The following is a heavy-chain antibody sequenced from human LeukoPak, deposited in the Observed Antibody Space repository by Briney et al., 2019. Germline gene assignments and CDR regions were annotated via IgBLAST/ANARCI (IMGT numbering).Heavy chain of an antibody. CDR1: GFTFSDYY. J-gene: IGHJ3*02. CDR3: ARAKYDSSGYYYSGFDI. CDR2: ITSRGSPV. V-gene: IGHV3-11*04. Sequence: GGSLRLSCAASGFTFSDYYMGWIRQAPGKGLEWVSYITSRGSPVYYADSLKGRFTMSRDNAKKSLYLQMNSLRAEDTAVYYCARAKYDSSGYYYSGFDIWGQGTMVTVSS. D-gene: IGHD3-22*01.